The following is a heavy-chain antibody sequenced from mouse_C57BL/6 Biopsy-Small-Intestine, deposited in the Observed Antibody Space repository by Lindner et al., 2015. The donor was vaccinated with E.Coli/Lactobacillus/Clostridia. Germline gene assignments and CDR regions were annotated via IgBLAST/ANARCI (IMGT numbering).Heavy chain of an antibody. CDR1: GYTFTGYY. V-gene: IGHV14-4*02. CDR2: IDPDNGDT. Sequence: SVKVSCKASGYTFTGYYMHWVRQAPGQGLEWLGWIDPDNGDTNLAPKFRGRVTMTRETFISTAYMELSRLTSDDTAVYYCVRSRVRPTVITGRHWGQGTLVTVS. D-gene: IGHD1-1*01. CDR3: VRSRVRPTVITGRH. J-gene: IGHJ3*01.